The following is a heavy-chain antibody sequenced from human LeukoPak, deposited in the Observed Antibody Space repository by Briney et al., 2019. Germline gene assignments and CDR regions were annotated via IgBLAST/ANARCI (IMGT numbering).Heavy chain of an antibody. V-gene: IGHV4-34*01. CDR2: INHSGST. CDR3: ARVGYGDHDY. D-gene: IGHD4-17*01. Sequence: PSETLSLTCAVYGGSFSGYYWSWIRQPPGKGLEWIGEINHSGSTNYNPSLKSRVTISVDTSKNQFSLKLSSVTAADTAVYYCARVGYGDHDYWGQGTLVTVSS. CDR1: GGSFSGYY. J-gene: IGHJ4*02.